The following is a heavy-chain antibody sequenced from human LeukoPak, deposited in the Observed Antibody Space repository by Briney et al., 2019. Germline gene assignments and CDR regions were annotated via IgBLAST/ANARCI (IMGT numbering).Heavy chain of an antibody. CDR2: ISGSGGNT. CDR3: AKEVGNGSYY. CDR1: GFTFSSYA. D-gene: IGHD2-8*01. V-gene: IGHV3-23*01. Sequence: GGSLRLSCAASGFTFSSYAMSWVRQAPGKGLEWVSVISGSGGNTYFADSVKGRFTISRDNSKNTLYLQMNSLRPDDTAVYYCAKEVGNGSYYWGQGTLVTVSS. J-gene: IGHJ4*02.